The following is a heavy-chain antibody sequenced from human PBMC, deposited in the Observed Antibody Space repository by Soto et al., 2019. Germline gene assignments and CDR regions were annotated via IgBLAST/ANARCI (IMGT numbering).Heavy chain of an antibody. J-gene: IGHJ4*02. CDR3: ARGGDGYNFGAVY. CDR2: ISAYNGNT. V-gene: IGHV1-18*01. CDR1: VYTFTSYG. D-gene: IGHD2-21*01. Sequence: ASVTVSCKASVYTFTSYGISWVRQAPGQGLEWMGWISAYNGNTNYAQNFQGRVTVTADESTNTVYMELRSLRSDDTAVYYCARGGDGYNFGAVYWGQGTPVTVSS.